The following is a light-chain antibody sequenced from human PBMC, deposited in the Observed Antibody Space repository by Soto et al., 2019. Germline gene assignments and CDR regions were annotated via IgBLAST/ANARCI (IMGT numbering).Light chain of an antibody. Sequence: DIQMTQSPSTLSASVGDRVTITCRASQSISSWLAWYQQKPGKAPKLLIYKASTLESGVPSRFSGSESGTEFTLTISSLQPDDFATYYCQQYYSYSTWTFGQGTKVEIK. CDR3: QQYYSYSTWT. J-gene: IGKJ1*01. CDR1: QSISSW. CDR2: KAS. V-gene: IGKV1-5*03.